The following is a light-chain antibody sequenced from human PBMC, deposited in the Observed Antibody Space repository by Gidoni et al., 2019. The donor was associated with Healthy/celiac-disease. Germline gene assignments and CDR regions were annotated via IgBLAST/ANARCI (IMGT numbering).Light chain of an antibody. CDR3: QVWDSSTVV. CDR2: RDS. Sequence: SYARTQPLTVSVALGQTARITCGGNNIGSKNVHWYQQNPGQAPVLVIYRDSNRPSGIPERFSGSNSGNTATLTISRAQAGDEADYYCQVWDSSTVVFGGGTKLTVL. V-gene: IGLV3-9*01. J-gene: IGLJ2*01. CDR1: NIGSKN.